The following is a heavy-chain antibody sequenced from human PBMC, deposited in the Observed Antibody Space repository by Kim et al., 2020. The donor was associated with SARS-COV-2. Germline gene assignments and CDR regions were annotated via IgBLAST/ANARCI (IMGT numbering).Heavy chain of an antibody. V-gene: IGHV3-21*01. CDR2: ISSSSSYI. CDR1: GFTFSSYS. Sequence: GGSLRLSCAASGFTFSSYSMNWVRQAPGKGLEWVSSISSSSSYIYYADSVKGRFTISRDNAKNSLYLQMNSLRAEDTAVYYCARDQSSSWSTYGMDVWGQGTTVTVSS. CDR3: ARDQSSSWSTYGMDV. J-gene: IGHJ6*02. D-gene: IGHD6-13*01.